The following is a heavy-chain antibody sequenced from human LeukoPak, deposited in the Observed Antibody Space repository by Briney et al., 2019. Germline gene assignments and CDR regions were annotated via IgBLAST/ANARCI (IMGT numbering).Heavy chain of an antibody. CDR1: GGSISSYF. CDR3: ARGGSNWFDP. Sequence: SETLSLTCTVSGGSISSYFWSWIRQPPGKGLQWIGYIYYSGSTNYNPSLKSRVTISVDTSKNQFSLKLSSVTAADTAVYYCARGGSNWFDPWGQGTLVTVSS. D-gene: IGHD3-16*01. V-gene: IGHV4-59*01. J-gene: IGHJ5*02. CDR2: IYYSGST.